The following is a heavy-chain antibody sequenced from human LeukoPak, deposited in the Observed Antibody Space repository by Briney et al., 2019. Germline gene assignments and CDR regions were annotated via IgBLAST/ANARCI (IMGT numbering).Heavy chain of an antibody. D-gene: IGHD2-15*01. Sequence: SETLSLTCAVYGGSFSGYYWSWIRQPPGKGLEWIGEINHSGSTNYNPSLKSRVTISVDTSKNQFSLKLSSVTAADTAVYYCARWGSYCSGGSCYPRSYYGMDVWGQGTTVTVSS. CDR1: GGSFSGYY. CDR3: ARWGSYCSGGSCYPRSYYGMDV. CDR2: INHSGST. J-gene: IGHJ6*02. V-gene: IGHV4-34*01.